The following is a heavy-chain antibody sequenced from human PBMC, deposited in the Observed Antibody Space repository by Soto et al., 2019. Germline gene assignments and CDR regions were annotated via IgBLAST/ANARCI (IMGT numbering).Heavy chain of an antibody. D-gene: IGHD3-3*01. J-gene: IGHJ4*02. V-gene: IGHV1-2*04. Sequence: GASVKVSCKASGYTFTGYYMHWVRQAPGQGLEWMGWINPNSGGTNYAQKFQGWVTMTRDTSISTAYMELSRLRSDDTAVYYCAREGNRFGVVASPTLDYWGQGTLVTVSS. CDR1: GYTFTGYY. CDR2: INPNSGGT. CDR3: AREGNRFGVVASPTLDY.